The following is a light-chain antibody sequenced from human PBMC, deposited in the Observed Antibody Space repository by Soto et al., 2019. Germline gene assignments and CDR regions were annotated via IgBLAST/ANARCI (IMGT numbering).Light chain of an antibody. CDR2: AAS. Sequence: IQMTQSPSALAASVGDIVTITCRASQSIGSYLNWYQQTPGKAPNLLRYAASSLQSGVPPRFSGSGSGADFTPIISSLQTEDFATYYGQQSYSTPPITFGQGTRLEIK. V-gene: IGKV1-39*01. CDR3: QQSYSTPPIT. J-gene: IGKJ5*01. CDR1: QSIGSY.